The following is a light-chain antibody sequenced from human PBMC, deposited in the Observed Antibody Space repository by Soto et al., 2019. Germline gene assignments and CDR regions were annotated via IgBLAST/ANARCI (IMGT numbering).Light chain of an antibody. CDR1: QSISSW. CDR2: KAS. J-gene: IGKJ1*01. Sequence: DIQMTQSPSTLSASVGDRVIIICRASQSISSWLAWYQQKPGKAPKLLIYKASSLESGVPSRFSGSGSGTEFTLTISSLQPDDFATYYCQQANSFPWTFGQGTKVDIK. V-gene: IGKV1-5*03. CDR3: QQANSFPWT.